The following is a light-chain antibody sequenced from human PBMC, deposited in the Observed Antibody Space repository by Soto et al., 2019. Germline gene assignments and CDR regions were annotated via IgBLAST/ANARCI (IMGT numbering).Light chain of an antibody. Sequence: DIQMTQSPSSLSASVGDRVTITCQASPDISNYLNWYQQTPGKAPQLLIYDASNLETGVPSRFSGSGSGTDFTFTISSLQPEDIATYYCQQYDNLPRTFGGGTKVEIK. CDR2: DAS. CDR3: QQYDNLPRT. CDR1: PDISNY. V-gene: IGKV1-33*01. J-gene: IGKJ4*01.